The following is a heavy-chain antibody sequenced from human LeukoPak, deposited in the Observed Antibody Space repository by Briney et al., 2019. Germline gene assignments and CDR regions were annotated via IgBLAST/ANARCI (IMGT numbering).Heavy chain of an antibody. J-gene: IGHJ5*02. CDR2: ISYDGSNK. Sequence: PGGSLRLSCAASGFIFSSYGMHWVRQAPGQGLEWVTFISYDGSNKNYADSVKGRFTISRDNFKNTLYLQMNSLRVQDTAVYYCATDMRGGSSSSPAWGQGTLVTVSS. D-gene: IGHD6-6*01. CDR3: ATDMRGGSSSSPA. V-gene: IGHV3-30*19. CDR1: GFIFSSYG.